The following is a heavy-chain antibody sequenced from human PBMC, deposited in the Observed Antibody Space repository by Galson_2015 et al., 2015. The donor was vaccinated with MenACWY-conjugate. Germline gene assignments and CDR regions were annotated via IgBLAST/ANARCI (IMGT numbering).Heavy chain of an antibody. CDR1: GLTFSSYA. V-gene: IGHV3-23*01. CDR2: ISGSGDGT. J-gene: IGHJ4*02. Sequence: SLRLSCAASGLTFSSYAMSWVRQAPGKGLEWVSAISGSGDGTYYAGSVKGRFIISRDNSKNTVYLQMSSLRADDTAVYYCARDLGFCSGGTCYSVYDSWGQGTLVTVSS. CDR3: ARDLGFCSGGTCYSVYDS. D-gene: IGHD2-15*01.